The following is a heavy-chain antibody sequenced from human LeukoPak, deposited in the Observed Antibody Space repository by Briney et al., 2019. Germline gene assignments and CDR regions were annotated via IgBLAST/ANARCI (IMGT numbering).Heavy chain of an antibody. CDR1: GGSISSGSYY. CDR2: IYTSGST. V-gene: IGHV4-61*02. J-gene: IGHJ3*02. CDR3: ARDRKQWLTSDAIDI. Sequence: NPSETLSLTCTVSGGSISSGSYYWSWIRQPAGKGLEWIGRIYTSGSTNYNPSLKSRVTISVDTSKNQFSLKLSSVTAADTAVYYCARDRKQWLTSDAIDIWGQGTMVTVSS. D-gene: IGHD6-19*01.